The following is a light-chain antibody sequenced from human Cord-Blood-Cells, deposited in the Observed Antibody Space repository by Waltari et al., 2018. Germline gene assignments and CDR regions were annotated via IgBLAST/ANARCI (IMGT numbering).Light chain of an antibody. Sequence: DIQMTQSPSSLSASVGDRVTITCRARQSISSYLNWYHQKPGKAPKLLIYAASSLQSGVPSRFIGSGSGTDFTLTISSLQPEDFATYYCQQSYSTITFGQGTRLEIK. CDR2: AAS. V-gene: IGKV1-39*01. CDR3: QQSYSTIT. CDR1: QSISSY. J-gene: IGKJ5*01.